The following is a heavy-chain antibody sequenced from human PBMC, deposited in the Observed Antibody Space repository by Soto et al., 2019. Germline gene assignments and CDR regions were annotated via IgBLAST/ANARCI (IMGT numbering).Heavy chain of an antibody. CDR3: ATWAIAVGGEGF. D-gene: IGHD2-21*01. CDR2: ISSNGIAT. CDR1: GFIFSDHA. V-gene: IGHV3-23*01. J-gene: IGHJ4*02. Sequence: GGSLRLSCEASGFIFSDHAMSWVRQAPGKGLEWVSAISSNGIATYYADSVKGRFTISRDIAKNSLYLQMDSLRDEDSAVYYCATWAIAVGGEGFWGQGTLVTVSS.